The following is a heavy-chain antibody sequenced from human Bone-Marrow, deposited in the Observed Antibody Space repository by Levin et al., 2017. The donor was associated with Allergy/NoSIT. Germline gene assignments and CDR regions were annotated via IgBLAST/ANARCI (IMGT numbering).Heavy chain of an antibody. CDR1: GYTFTGYY. CDR3: AREWYCSGGSCLDY. V-gene: IGHV1-2*02. D-gene: IGHD2-15*01. Sequence: GASVKVSCKASGYTFTGYYMHWVRQAPGQGLEWMGWINPNSGGTNYAQKFQGRVTMTRDTSISTAYMELSRLRSDDTAVYYCAREWYCSGGSCLDYWGQGTLVTVSS. J-gene: IGHJ4*02. CDR2: INPNSGGT.